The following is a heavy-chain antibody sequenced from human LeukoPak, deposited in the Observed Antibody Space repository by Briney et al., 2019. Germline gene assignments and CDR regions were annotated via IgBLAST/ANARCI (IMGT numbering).Heavy chain of an antibody. CDR3: AREEQQLADY. Sequence: PGGSPCPPRAASGFTFSSYEMNWVCQAPGEGLEWVSYISSSGSTIYYADSVMGRFTISRDNAKNSLYLQMNSLRAEDTAVYYCAREEQQLADYWGQGTLVTVSS. D-gene: IGHD6-13*01. V-gene: IGHV3-48*03. J-gene: IGHJ4*02. CDR1: GFTFSSYE. CDR2: ISSSGSTI.